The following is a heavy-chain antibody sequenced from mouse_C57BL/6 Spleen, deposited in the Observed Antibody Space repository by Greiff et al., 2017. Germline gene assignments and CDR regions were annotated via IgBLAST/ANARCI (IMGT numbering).Heavy chain of an antibody. CDR2: ISSGGSYT. Sequence: EVKLVESGGDLVKPGGSLKLSCAASGFTFSSYGMSWVRQTPDKRLEWVATISSGGSYTYYPDSVKGRFTISRDNAKNTLYLQMSSLKSEDTAMYYCARHGLGPFFDDWGQGTTLTVSS. V-gene: IGHV5-6*01. J-gene: IGHJ2*01. CDR1: GFTFSSYG. D-gene: IGHD4-1*01. CDR3: ARHGLGPFFDD.